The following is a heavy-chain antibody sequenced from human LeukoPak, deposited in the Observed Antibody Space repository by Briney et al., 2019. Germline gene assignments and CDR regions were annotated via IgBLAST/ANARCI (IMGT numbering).Heavy chain of an antibody. Sequence: ASVKVSCKASGYTFTSYYMHWVRQAPGLGLEWGGIINPGGGSTSYAQKFQGRVTMTRDTSTSTVYMELSSLRSEDTAVYYCARAIAVAGIIDYWGRGTLVTVSS. CDR1: GYTFTSYY. CDR2: INPGGGST. D-gene: IGHD6-19*01. V-gene: IGHV1-46*01. J-gene: IGHJ4*02. CDR3: ARAIAVAGIIDY.